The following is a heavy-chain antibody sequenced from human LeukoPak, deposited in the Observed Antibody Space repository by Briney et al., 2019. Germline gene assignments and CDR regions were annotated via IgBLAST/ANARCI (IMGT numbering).Heavy chain of an antibody. CDR2: ISSSGSTI. D-gene: IGHD5-24*01. Sequence: PGGSLRLSCAASGFTFSDYYMSWIRQAPGKRLEWVSYISSSGSTIYYADSVKGRFTISRDNAKNSLYLQMNSLRAEDTAVYYCARETRWLQLPDWFDPWGQGTLVTVSS. CDR1: GFTFSDYY. J-gene: IGHJ5*02. CDR3: ARETRWLQLPDWFDP. V-gene: IGHV3-11*04.